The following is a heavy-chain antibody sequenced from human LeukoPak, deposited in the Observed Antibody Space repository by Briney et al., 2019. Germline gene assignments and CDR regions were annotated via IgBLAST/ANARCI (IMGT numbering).Heavy chain of an antibody. CDR3: ARETSYYYDSSGYYGFDY. Sequence: TSETLSLTCTVSGGSISSYYWGWIRQPPGKGLEWIGYIYYSGSTNYNPSLKSRVTISVDTSKNQFSLKLSSVTAADTAVYYCARETSYYYDSSGYYGFDYWSQGTLVTVSS. D-gene: IGHD3-22*01. CDR1: GGSISSYY. J-gene: IGHJ4*02. V-gene: IGHV4-59*01. CDR2: IYYSGST.